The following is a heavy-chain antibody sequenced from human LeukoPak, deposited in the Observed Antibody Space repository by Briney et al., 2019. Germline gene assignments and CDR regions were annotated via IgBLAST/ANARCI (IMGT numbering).Heavy chain of an antibody. Sequence: SETLSLTCTVPGGSFSNYYWSWIRQPAGKGLEWIGRIHASGSTDYNPSLKSRVTMSVDTSKNQFSLKVNSVTAADTAVYYCAREGKRRITGTRGAFDIWGQGTMVTVSS. CDR2: IHASGST. J-gene: IGHJ3*02. CDR3: AREGKRRITGTRGAFDI. V-gene: IGHV4-4*07. D-gene: IGHD1-7*01. CDR1: GGSFSNYY.